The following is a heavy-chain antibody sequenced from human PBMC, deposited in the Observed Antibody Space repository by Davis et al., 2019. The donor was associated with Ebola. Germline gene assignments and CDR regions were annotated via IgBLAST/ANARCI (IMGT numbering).Heavy chain of an antibody. J-gene: IGHJ6*04. CDR1: GYTFTSYY. V-gene: IGHV1-8*02. Sequence: ASVKVSCKASGYTFTSYYMHWVRQAPGQGLEWMGWMNPNSGNTGYAQKFQGRVTMTRNTSISTAYMELSSLRSEDTAVYYCAREMATNLFYYGMDVWGKGTTVTVSS. CDR2: MNPNSGNT. D-gene: IGHD5-24*01. CDR3: AREMATNLFYYGMDV.